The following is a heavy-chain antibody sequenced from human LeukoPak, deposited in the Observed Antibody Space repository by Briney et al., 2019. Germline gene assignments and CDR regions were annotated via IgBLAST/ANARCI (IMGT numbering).Heavy chain of an antibody. V-gene: IGHV3-7*03. J-gene: IGHJ4*02. CDR1: GFTFSSYW. D-gene: IGHD6-19*01. CDR2: IRQDGSEK. CDR3: AKDNRRHYTSGPNPDSLH. Sequence: GGSLRLSCAASGFTFSSYWMSWVRQAPGKGLEWVANIRQDGSEKYYVDSVKGRFTISRDNAKNSLYLQMNSLRVEDTAFYYCAKDNRRHYTSGPNPDSLHWGQGALVTVSS.